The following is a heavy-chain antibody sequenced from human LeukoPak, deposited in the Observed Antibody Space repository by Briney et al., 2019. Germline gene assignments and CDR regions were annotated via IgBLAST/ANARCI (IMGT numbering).Heavy chain of an antibody. CDR3: SRGRPTGASRVFVVQ. CDR2: MNSGSTYI. V-gene: IGHV3-21*06. J-gene: IGHJ4*02. CDR1: GFTFGSYS. Sequence: GGSLTLSCAGSGFTFGSYSMTWVRQAPGKGLEWVSSMNSGSTYIYYADSVRGRFTISRDNAKSSLYPLMNSLRVDDTGAYYCSRGRPTGASRVFVVQWGQGTLVTVSS. D-gene: IGHD2-15*01.